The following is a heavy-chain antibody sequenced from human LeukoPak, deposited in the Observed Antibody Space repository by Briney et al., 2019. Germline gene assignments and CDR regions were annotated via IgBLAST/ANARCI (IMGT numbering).Heavy chain of an antibody. J-gene: IGHJ2*01. CDR1: GGSISSYY. CDR2: IYYSGST. V-gene: IGHV4-59*01. D-gene: IGHD3-22*01. CDR3: ARDRGSGYYGSYWYFDL. Sequence: PSETLSLTCTVSGGSISSYYWSWIRQPPGKGLEWIGYIYYSGSTNYNPSLKSRVTISVDTSKNQFSLKLSSVTAADTAVYYCARDRGSGYYGSYWYFDLWGRGTLVTVSS.